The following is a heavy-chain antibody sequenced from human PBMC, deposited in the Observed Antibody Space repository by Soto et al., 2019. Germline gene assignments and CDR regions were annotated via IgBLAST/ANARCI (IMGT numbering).Heavy chain of an antibody. V-gene: IGHV1-69*12. CDR1: GGTFSSYA. Sequence: QVQLVQSGAEVKKPGSSVKVSCKASGGTFSSYAISWVRQAPGQGLEWMGGIIPIFGTANYAQKFEGRVTMIADESTSTAYMERSSLRSEDTAVYYCARPGGPGDYCSGMDVGGQGTTVTVSS. CDR2: IIPIFGTA. CDR3: ARPGGPGDYCSGMDV. D-gene: IGHD7-27*01. J-gene: IGHJ6*02.